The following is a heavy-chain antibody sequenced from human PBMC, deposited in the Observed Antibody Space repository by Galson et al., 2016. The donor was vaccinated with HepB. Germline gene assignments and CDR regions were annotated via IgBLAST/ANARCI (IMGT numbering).Heavy chain of an antibody. V-gene: IGHV3-64D*06. CDR3: VRERYYYASRKQFYYFDY. D-gene: IGHD3-10*01. J-gene: IGHJ4*02. CDR1: GFTFSSYA. CDR2: IRSNGDST. Sequence: SLRLSCAASGFTFSSYAMHWVRQAPGKALELVSGIRSNGDSTNYADSVKGRFTISRDNVKNTLYLQMSSLRAEDTAVYYCVRERYYYASRKQFYYFDYWGQGTLVTVAS.